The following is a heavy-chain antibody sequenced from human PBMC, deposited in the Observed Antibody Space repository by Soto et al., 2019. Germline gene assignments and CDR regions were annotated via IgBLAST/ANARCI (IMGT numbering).Heavy chain of an antibody. D-gene: IGHD3-16*01. CDR1: GYTFTSYG. CDR2: ISAYNGNT. J-gene: IGHJ3*02. CDR3: ARKRGGGAFDI. Sequence: QVQLVQSGADMKKPGASVKVSCTASGYTFTSYGISWVRQAPGQGLEWMGWISAYNGNTNYAQKLQGRVTMTTDTSTRTAYMELRSLSSDDTAVYFFARKRGGGAFDIWGQGTRVTVSS. V-gene: IGHV1-18*01.